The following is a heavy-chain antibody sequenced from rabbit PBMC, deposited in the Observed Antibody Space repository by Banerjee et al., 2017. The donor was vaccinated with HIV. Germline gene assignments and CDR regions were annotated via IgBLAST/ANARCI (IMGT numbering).Heavy chain of an antibody. V-gene: IGHV1S47*01. CDR1: GFDFSTCG. D-gene: IGHD4-1*01. Sequence: QEQLEESGGDLVKPEGSLTLTCTASGFDFSTCGVSWVRQAPGKGLEWIGYIDPVFGSTYYASWVNGRFTISSHNAQNTLYLQLNSLTAADTATYFCVSGYSSGWPYFSLWGQGTLVTVS. CDR2: IDPVFGST. J-gene: IGHJ4*01. CDR3: VSGYSSGWPYFSL.